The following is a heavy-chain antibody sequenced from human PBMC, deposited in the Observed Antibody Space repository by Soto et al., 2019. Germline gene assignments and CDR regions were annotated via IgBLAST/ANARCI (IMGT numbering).Heavy chain of an antibody. J-gene: IGHJ5*02. Sequence: PGGSLRLSCAASGFTFISYAMSWVRQAPWKGLEWVSAISGSGGSTYYADSVKGRFTISRDNSKNTLYLQMNSLRAEDTAVYYCAKWRRQCISTSCHNWFDPWGQGTLVTVAS. CDR2: ISGSGGST. V-gene: IGHV3-23*01. D-gene: IGHD2-2*01. CDR3: AKWRRQCISTSCHNWFDP. CDR1: GFTFISYA.